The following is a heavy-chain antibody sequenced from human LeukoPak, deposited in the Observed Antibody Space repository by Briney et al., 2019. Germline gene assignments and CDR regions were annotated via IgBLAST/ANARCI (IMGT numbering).Heavy chain of an antibody. V-gene: IGHV4-31*03. CDR3: ARGGIAARASFDC. J-gene: IGHJ4*02. CDR1: GGSISSGGYY. D-gene: IGHD6-6*01. CDR2: IYYSGST. Sequence: PSQTLSLTCTVSGGSISSGGYYWSWIRQHPGKGLEWIGYIYYSGSTYYNPFLKSRVTISVDTSKNQFSLKLSSVTAADTAVYYCARGGIAARASFDCWGQGTLVTVSS.